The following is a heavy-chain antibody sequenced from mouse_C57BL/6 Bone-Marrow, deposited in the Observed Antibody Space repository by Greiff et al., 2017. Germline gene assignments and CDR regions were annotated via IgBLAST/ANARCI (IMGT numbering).Heavy chain of an antibody. Sequence: VQLQQPGAELVRPGTSVKLSCKASGYTFTSYWMHWVKQRPGQGLEWIGVIDPSDSYTNYNQKFKGKATLTVDTSSSTAYMQLSSLTSEDSAVYYWARLRAFYYYGSSCDYWGQGTTLTVSS. CDR2: IDPSDSYT. D-gene: IGHD1-1*01. J-gene: IGHJ2*01. V-gene: IGHV1-59*01. CDR3: ARLRAFYYYGSSCDY. CDR1: GYTFTSYW.